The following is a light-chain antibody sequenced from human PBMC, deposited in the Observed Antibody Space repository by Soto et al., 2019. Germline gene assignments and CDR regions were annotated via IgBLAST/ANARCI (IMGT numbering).Light chain of an antibody. CDR1: SSDVGGYNY. J-gene: IGLJ2*01. V-gene: IGLV2-14*01. CDR2: EVS. Sequence: QSALTQPASVSGSPGQSITISCTGTSSDVGGYNYVSWYQQHPGKAPKLMIYEVSYRPSGVSNRFSGSKSSNTASLTISGLQPEDEADYHCSSYTSSTTVVFGGGTKLTVL. CDR3: SSYTSSTTVV.